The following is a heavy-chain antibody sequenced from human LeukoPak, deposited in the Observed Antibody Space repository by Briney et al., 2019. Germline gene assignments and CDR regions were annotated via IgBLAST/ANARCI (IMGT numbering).Heavy chain of an antibody. CDR1: GYTLTDYY. CDR3: ARANALYCSSTSCLFDY. J-gene: IGHJ4*02. Sequence: ASVKASCKASGYTLTDYYIHWVRQAPGQGLEWMAWINPNSGGTYYAQNFHDRITLTRDTSISTAYMELSRLRSDDTAIYYCARANALYCSSTSCLFDYWGQGTLVTVSS. CDR2: INPNSGGT. V-gene: IGHV1-2*02. D-gene: IGHD2-2*01.